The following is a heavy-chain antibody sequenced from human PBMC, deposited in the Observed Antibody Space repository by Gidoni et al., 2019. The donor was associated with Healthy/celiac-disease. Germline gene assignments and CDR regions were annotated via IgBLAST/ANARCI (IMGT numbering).Heavy chain of an antibody. J-gene: IGHJ6*02. CDR1: GGTYSSYA. Sequence: QVQLVQSGAEVKKHGSSVKVSCKDSGGTYSSYAISWVRQAPGQGLEWLGGIIPFFGTANYAQNFQGRVTITADESTSTAYIELSSLRSEDTAVYYCASPSGNYPPRRYYYYYGMDVWGQGTTVTVSS. CDR3: ASPSGNYPPRRYYYYYGMDV. CDR2: IIPFFGTA. V-gene: IGHV1-69*01. D-gene: IGHD1-7*01.